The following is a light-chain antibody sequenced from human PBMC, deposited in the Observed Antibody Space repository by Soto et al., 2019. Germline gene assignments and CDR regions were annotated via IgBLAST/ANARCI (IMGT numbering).Light chain of an antibody. V-gene: IGLV1-44*01. J-gene: IGLJ1*01. Sequence: QSVLTQPPSASATPGQRVTISCSGRSSDVGSNTVNWYQQFPGAAPKLLIYSNDQRPSGVPDRFPASKSGTSASLAISGLQSEDEADYYCATWDDSLFGHVFGTGTKVTVL. CDR3: ATWDDSLFGHV. CDR1: SSDVGSNT. CDR2: SND.